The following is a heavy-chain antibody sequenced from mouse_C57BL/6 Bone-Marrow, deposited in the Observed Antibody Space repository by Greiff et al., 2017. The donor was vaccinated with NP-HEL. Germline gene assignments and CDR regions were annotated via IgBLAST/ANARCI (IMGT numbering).Heavy chain of an antibody. CDR3: ARRDYGSSYECFDV. V-gene: IGHV1-42*01. CDR2: INPSTGGT. D-gene: IGHD1-1*01. Sequence: EVKLQESGPELVKPGASVKISCKASGYSFTGYYMNWVKQSPEKSLEWIGEINPSTGGTTYNQKFKAKATLTVDKSSSTAYMQLKSLTSEDSAVYYCARRDYGSSYECFDVWGTGTTVTVSS. J-gene: IGHJ1*03. CDR1: GYSFTGYY.